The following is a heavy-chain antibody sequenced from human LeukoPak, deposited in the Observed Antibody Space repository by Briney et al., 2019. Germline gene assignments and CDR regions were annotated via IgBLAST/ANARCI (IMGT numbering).Heavy chain of an antibody. D-gene: IGHD2-15*01. J-gene: IGHJ6*03. CDR1: GFTFSSYW. V-gene: IGHV3-74*01. CDR2: INSDGSST. CDR3: ARGTGCGGGTCSISHHYYHYYMDV. Sequence: PGGSLRLSCAASGFTFSSYWMHWVRQAPGKGLVWVSRINSDGSSTSYADSVKGRFTISRDNAKNTLYLQMNSLRAEDTAVYYCARGTGCGGGTCSISHHYYHYYMDVWGKGTTVTVSS.